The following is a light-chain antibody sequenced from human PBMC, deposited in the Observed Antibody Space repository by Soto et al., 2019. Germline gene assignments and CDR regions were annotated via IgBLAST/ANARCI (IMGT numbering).Light chain of an antibody. CDR3: RQYNTWPPIT. CDR1: QSVRSN. CDR2: GAS. J-gene: IGKJ5*01. V-gene: IGKV3-15*01. Sequence: EIVMTQSPATLSVSPGERVTLSCRASQSVRSNLAWYQQKPGQAPRPLIYGASTRATGLPARFSGSGSGTDFTLTISSLQSEDFAVYYCRQYNTWPPITFGQGTRLEI.